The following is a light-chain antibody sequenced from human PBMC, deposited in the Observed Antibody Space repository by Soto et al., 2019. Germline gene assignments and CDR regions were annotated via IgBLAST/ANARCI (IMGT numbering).Light chain of an antibody. V-gene: IGKV3-20*01. CDR1: QTLTNSY. Sequence: EIVLTQSPGTLSLSPGERVTLSCRASQTLTNSYIAWYQQERGQAPRRLIYGASIRATGIPDRFSGSGSGTDFTLTISRLEPEDFALYYCQQYHTSPLTFGQGTKVDIK. CDR3: QQYHTSPLT. CDR2: GAS. J-gene: IGKJ1*01.